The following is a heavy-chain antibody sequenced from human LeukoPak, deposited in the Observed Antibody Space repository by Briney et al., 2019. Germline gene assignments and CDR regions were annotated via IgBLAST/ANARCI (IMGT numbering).Heavy chain of an antibody. CDR2: VYYSGST. D-gene: IGHD6-6*01. CDR3: ARVDPDSSSTLEVFDY. J-gene: IGHJ4*02. CDR1: GGSISSYY. Sequence: SETLSLTCTVSGGSISSYYWSWIRQPPGKGLEWIGYVYYSGSTDYNPSLKSRVTISVDTSKNQFSLKLSSVTAADTAVYYCARVDPDSSSTLEVFDYWGQGTLVTVSS. V-gene: IGHV4-59*01.